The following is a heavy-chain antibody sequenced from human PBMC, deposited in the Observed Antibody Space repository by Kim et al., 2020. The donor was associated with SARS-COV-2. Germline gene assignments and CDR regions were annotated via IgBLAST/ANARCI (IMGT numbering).Heavy chain of an antibody. D-gene: IGHD2-15*01. Sequence: GGSLRLSCAASGFTFSSYAMHWVRQAPGKGLEWVAVISYDGSNKYYADSVKGRFTISRDNSKNTLYLQMNSLRAEDTAVYYCARDGDIVVEVAATEKFSRCYGMDVWGQGTTVTVSS. CDR1: GFTFSSYA. CDR3: ARDGDIVVEVAATEKFSRCYGMDV. V-gene: IGHV3-30*04. J-gene: IGHJ6*02. CDR2: ISYDGSNK.